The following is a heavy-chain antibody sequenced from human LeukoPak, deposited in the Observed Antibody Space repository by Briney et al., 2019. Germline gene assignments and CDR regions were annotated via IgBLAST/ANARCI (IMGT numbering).Heavy chain of an antibody. CDR2: ISVSGGRT. CDR3: AKRGVVIRVILVGFHKEANYFDS. D-gene: IGHD3-22*01. Sequence: GGSLRLSCAVSGFTLSNYAMSWVRQAPGKGREWVAGISVSGGRTNYADSVKGRFSISRDNPKTTLYLQMNSLRAEDTAVYFCAKRGVVIRVILVGFHKEANYFDSWGQGALVTVSS. V-gene: IGHV3-23*01. CDR1: GFTLSNYA. J-gene: IGHJ4*02.